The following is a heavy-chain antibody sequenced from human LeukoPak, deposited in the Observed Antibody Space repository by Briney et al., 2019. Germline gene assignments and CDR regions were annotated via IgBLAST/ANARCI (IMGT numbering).Heavy chain of an antibody. CDR1: GFTFSSYA. J-gene: IGHJ6*04. D-gene: IGHD6-13*01. CDR3: AKRIAAAGTFYGMDV. CDR2: ISGSGGST. V-gene: IGHV3-23*01. Sequence: GGSLRLSCAASGFTFSSYAMSWVRQAPGKGLEWVSGISGSGGSTYYADSVKGRFTISRDNSKNTLYLQMNSLRAEDTAVYYCAKRIAAAGTFYGMDVWGKGTTVTVSS.